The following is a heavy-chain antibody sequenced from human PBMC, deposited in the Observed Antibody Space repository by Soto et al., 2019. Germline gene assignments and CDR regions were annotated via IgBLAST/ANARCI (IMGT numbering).Heavy chain of an antibody. CDR3: LRPFTTVAGTDY. Sequence: SGGSLRLSCAASGFTFSSYGMHWVRQAPGKGLEWVAVIWYDGSNKYYADSVKGRFTISRDNSKNTLYLQMNSLRAEDTAVYYCLRPFTTVAGTDYWGQGTLVTVSS. V-gene: IGHV3-33*01. CDR2: IWYDGSNK. J-gene: IGHJ4*02. D-gene: IGHD6-19*01. CDR1: GFTFSSYG.